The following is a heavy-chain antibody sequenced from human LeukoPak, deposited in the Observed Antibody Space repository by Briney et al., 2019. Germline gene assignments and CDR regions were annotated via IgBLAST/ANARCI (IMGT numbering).Heavy chain of an antibody. CDR2: IGTAGDT. D-gene: IGHD3-22*01. Sequence: PGESLLLSCTGSGVTFSSYDLLWVRQATGKGLEWVSAIGTAGDTYYPGSVKGRFTISRENAKNSLYLQMNSLRAGDTAVYYCARAWGDSSGYYYYFDYWGQGTLVTVSS. CDR3: ARAWGDSSGYYYYFDY. V-gene: IGHV3-13*01. CDR1: GVTFSSYD. J-gene: IGHJ4*02.